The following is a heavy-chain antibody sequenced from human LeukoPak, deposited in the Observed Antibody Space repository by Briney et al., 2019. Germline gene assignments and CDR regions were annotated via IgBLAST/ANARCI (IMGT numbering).Heavy chain of an antibody. D-gene: IGHD3-10*01. CDR1: GFTFSAYG. J-gene: IGHJ4*01. CDR3: AKRGPGSPQSGKYFFDY. Sequence: GGSLRLSCAASGFTFSAYGMTWVRQAPGKGLEWVSAISGSAAATFYADSVKGRFAISRDNSRSTLYLQMNSLRAEDTAVYYCAKRGPGSPQSGKYFFDYWGQGTLVTVSS. CDR2: ISGSAAAT. V-gene: IGHV3-23*01.